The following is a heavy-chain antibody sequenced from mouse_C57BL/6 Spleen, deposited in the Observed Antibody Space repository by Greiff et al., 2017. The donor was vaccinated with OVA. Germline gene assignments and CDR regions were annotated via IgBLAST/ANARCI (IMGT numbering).Heavy chain of an antibody. D-gene: IGHD2-4*01. Sequence: VKLVESGAELVRPGASVKLSCKASGYTFTDYYINWVKQRPGQGLEWIARIYPGSGNTYYNEKFKGKATLTAEKSSSTAYMQLSSLTSEDSAVYFCARDYDYPYYAMDYWGQGTSVTVSS. V-gene: IGHV1-76*01. CDR1: GYTFTDYY. CDR3: ARDYDYPYYAMDY. J-gene: IGHJ4*01. CDR2: IYPGSGNT.